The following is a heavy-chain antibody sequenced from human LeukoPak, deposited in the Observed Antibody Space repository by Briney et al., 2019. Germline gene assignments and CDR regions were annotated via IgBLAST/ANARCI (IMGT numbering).Heavy chain of an antibody. CDR2: INHSGST. V-gene: IGHV4-34*01. CDR3: ARAFIAVAGNTPPDY. CDR1: GGSFSGYY. Sequence: SETLSLTCAVYGGSFSGYYWSWIRQPPGKGLEWIGEINHSGSTSYNPSLKSRVTISVDTSKNQFSLKLSSVTAANTAVYYCARAFIAVAGNTPPDYWGQGTLVTVSS. J-gene: IGHJ4*02. D-gene: IGHD6-19*01.